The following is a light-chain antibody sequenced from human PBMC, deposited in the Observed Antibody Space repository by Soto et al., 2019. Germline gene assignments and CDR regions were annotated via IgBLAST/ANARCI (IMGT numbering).Light chain of an antibody. CDR3: SLYTGSSYV. J-gene: IGLJ1*01. V-gene: IGLV2-18*01. CDR1: SSDVGSYNR. Sequence: SALTQTPCVSGSPGQSVTISCTGTSSDVGSYNRVSWYQQPPGTAPRLMIYAVTNRPSGVPDRFSGSKSGNTASLTISGLQAEDEADYYCSLYTGSSYVFGTGTKVTVL. CDR2: AVT.